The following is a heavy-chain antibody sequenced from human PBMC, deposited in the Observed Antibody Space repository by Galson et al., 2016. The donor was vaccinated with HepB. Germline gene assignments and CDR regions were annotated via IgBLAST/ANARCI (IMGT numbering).Heavy chain of an antibody. CDR2: IWYDGNNK. J-gene: IGHJ4*02. Sequence: SLRLSCAASEFTFSNYGMHWVRQAPGKGLERVALIWYDGNNKYYADSVKGRFTISRDNSKNTLYLQMNSLRAEDTAVYYCARERPDIAVAAFDYWGQGTLVTVSS. V-gene: IGHV3-33*08. D-gene: IGHD6-19*01. CDR3: ARERPDIAVAAFDY. CDR1: EFTFSNYG.